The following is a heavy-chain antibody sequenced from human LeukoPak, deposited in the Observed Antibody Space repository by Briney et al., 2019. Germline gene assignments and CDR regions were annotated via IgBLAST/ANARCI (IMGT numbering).Heavy chain of an antibody. V-gene: IGHV3-48*01. Sequence: GRSLRLSCAASGFTFSDYSMNWVRQARGKGLEWISYISSSSRAIYYADSVKGRFTISRDNAKNSMYLQMNSLRAEDTAVYYCAGASDFWSGAYYYSMDVWGKGTTVTVSS. J-gene: IGHJ6*03. D-gene: IGHD3-3*01. CDR1: GFTFSDYS. CDR3: AGASDFWSGAYYYSMDV. CDR2: ISSSSRAI.